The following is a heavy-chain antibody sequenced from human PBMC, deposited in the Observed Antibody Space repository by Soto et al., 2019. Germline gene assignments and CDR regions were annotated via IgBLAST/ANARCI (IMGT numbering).Heavy chain of an antibody. CDR2: ICYDGSDK. D-gene: IGHD3-16*01. Sequence: GGSLRLSCAAFGFTFSGFGMHWVRQAPGKGLGWVAIICYDGSDKYYADSVKVRFTISRDNYKNTLYLQMNSMRAEDTAVYHCDFGNLSYYFDYWGQGTPVTVSS. CDR1: GFTFSGFG. V-gene: IGHV3-33*01. CDR3: DFGNLSYYFDY. J-gene: IGHJ4*02.